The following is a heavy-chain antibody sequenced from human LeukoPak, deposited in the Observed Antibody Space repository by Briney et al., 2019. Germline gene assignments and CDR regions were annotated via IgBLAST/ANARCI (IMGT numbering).Heavy chain of an antibody. CDR3: ARRKSGYCSSTSCQWGSENWFDP. CDR1: GGSFSGYY. Sequence: PSETLSLTCAVYGGSFSGYYWSWIRQPPGKGLEWIGEINHSGSTNYNPSLKSRVTISVDTSKNQFSLKLSSVTAADTAVYYCARRKSGYCSSTSCQWGSENWFDPWGQGTLVTVSS. V-gene: IGHV4-34*01. D-gene: IGHD2-2*01. J-gene: IGHJ5*02. CDR2: INHSGST.